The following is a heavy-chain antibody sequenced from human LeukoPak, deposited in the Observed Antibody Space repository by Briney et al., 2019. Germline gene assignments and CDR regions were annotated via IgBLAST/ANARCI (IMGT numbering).Heavy chain of an antibody. V-gene: IGHV4-59*01. CDR2: IYYSGST. CDR1: GGSISSYY. CDR3: ARGGRGDYVWGSYRPYYFDY. D-gene: IGHD3-16*02. Sequence: PSETLSLTCTVSGGSISSYYWSWIRQPPGKGLEWIGYIYYSGSTNYNPSLKSRVTISVDTSKNQFSLKLSSVTAADTAVYYCARGGRGDYVWGSYRPYYFDYWGQGTLVTVAS. J-gene: IGHJ4*02.